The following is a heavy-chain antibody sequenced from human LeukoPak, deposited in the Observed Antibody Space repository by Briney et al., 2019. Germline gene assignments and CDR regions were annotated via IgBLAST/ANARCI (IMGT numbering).Heavy chain of an antibody. J-gene: IGHJ4*02. D-gene: IGHD6-13*01. CDR2: ISAYNGNT. Sequence: GASVKVSCKASGYTFTGYYMHWVRQAPGQGLEWMGWISAYNGNTNYAQKLQGRVTMTTDTSTSTAYMELRSLRSDDTAVYYCARGLIAAAGTTLYYWGQGTLVTVSS. V-gene: IGHV1-18*04. CDR1: GYTFTGYY. CDR3: ARGLIAAAGTTLYY.